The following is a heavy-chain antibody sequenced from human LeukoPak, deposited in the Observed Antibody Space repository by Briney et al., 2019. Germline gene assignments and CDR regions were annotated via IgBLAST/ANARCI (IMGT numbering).Heavy chain of an antibody. J-gene: IGHJ4*02. D-gene: IGHD2-8*02. CDR2: ISDNGERT. Sequence: TGGSLRLSCAVSGFTFSTYGMNWVRQAPGKGLEWVSAISDNGERTYYADSVKGRFTISRDNSKSTLYLQMNSLRAEDTAVYVCAKERGVSKPFDYWGQGTLVTVSS. CDR3: AKERGVSKPFDY. V-gene: IGHV3-23*01. CDR1: GFTFSTYG.